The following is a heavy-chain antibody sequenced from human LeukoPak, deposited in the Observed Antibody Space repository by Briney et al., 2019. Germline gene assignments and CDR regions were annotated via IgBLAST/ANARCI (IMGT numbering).Heavy chain of an antibody. CDR3: ARASSTVTKGVPAFDY. CDR1: GYTFTSYY. Sequence: ASVKVSCKASGYTFTSYYMHWVRQAPGQGLEWMGIINPSGGSTSYAQKFQGRVTMTRDTSTSTVYMELSSLRSEDTAVYYCARASSTVTKGVPAFDYWGQGTLVTVSS. CDR2: INPSGGST. J-gene: IGHJ4*02. D-gene: IGHD4-4*01. V-gene: IGHV1-46*01.